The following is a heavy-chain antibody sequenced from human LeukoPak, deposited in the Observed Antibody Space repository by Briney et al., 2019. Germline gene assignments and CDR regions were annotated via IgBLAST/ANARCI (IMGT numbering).Heavy chain of an antibody. J-gene: IGHJ3*02. CDR1: GFTFSNSW. V-gene: IGHV3-7*01. CDR3: ARATPQYCSGGSCYRYAFDI. D-gene: IGHD2-15*01. Sequence: GGSLRLSCAASGFTFSNSWMSWVRQAPGKGLEWVANIKQDGSEKYYVDSVKGRFTISRDNAKNSLYLQMNSLRAEDTAVYYCARATPQYCSGGSCYRYAFDIWGQGTMVTVSS. CDR2: IKQDGSEK.